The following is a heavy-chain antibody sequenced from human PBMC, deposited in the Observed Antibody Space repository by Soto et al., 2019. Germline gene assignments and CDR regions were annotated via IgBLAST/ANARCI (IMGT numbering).Heavy chain of an antibody. CDR1: GYTFTSYG. D-gene: IGHD6-13*01. Sequence: ASVKVSCKASGYTFTSYGISWVRQAPGQGLEWMGWISAYNGNTNYAQKLQGRVTMTTDTSTSTAYMELRSLRSDDTAVYYCARAAMGGSSWPFAYWGQGTLVTVSS. V-gene: IGHV1-18*01. J-gene: IGHJ4*02. CDR3: ARAAMGGSSWPFAY. CDR2: ISAYNGNT.